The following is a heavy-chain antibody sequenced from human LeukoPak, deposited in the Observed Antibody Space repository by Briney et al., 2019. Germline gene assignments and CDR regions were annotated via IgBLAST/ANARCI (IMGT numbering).Heavy chain of an antibody. Sequence: SETLSLTCTVSGGSISPYYWSWIRQPPGKGLEWIGYIYYSGSTNYNPSLKSRVTISVDTSKNQFSLKLSSVTAADTAVYYCARASMYRGYFDYWGQGTLVTVSS. D-gene: IGHD2-2*01. J-gene: IGHJ4*02. CDR1: GGSISPYY. V-gene: IGHV4-59*01. CDR3: ARASMYRGYFDY. CDR2: IYYSGST.